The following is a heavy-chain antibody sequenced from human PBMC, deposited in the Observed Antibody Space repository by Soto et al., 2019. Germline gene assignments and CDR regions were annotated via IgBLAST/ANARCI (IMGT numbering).Heavy chain of an antibody. CDR3: AKESSSSWYGFDP. Sequence: QVPLVESGGGVVQPGRSLRLSCAASGFTFSSYGMHWVRQAPGKGLEWVAVISYDGSNKYYADSVKGRFTISRDNSKNTLYLQMNSLRAEDTAVYDCAKESSSSWYGFDPWGQGTLVTVSS. CDR2: ISYDGSNK. D-gene: IGHD6-13*01. V-gene: IGHV3-30*18. CDR1: GFTFSSYG. J-gene: IGHJ5*02.